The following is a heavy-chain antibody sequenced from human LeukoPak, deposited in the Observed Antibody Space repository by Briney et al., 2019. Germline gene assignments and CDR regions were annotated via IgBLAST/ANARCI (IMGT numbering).Heavy chain of an antibody. V-gene: IGHV3-74*03. CDR2: INEHGTDS. J-gene: IGHJ4*02. D-gene: IGHD1-1*01. CDR3: VRDETLWTLDW. Sequence: SGGSLRLSCTASGFTFSGHWIHWVRQAPGVGLVWVSRINEHGTDSMYAESVKGRFTISRDNAKNTVYLQMNSLRAEDTAVYYCVRDETLWTLDWWGQGTLVSVSS. CDR1: GFTFSGHW.